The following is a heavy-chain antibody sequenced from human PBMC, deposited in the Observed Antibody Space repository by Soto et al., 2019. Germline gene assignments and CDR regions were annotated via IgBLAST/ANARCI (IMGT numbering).Heavy chain of an antibody. J-gene: IGHJ4*02. Sequence: QVQLVQSGVEVKKPGASVKVSCKASGYTFTNYAISWVRQAPGRGREWMGWVNTYNGNPNYAQIFQGRVTMTTDTSTGTAYMELRSLNSDDSAVYYCARDSQYSTDWQRFDSWGQGTLVTVYS. CDR2: VNTYNGNP. CDR3: ARDSQYSTDWQRFDS. D-gene: IGHD6-6*01. CDR1: GYTFTNYA. V-gene: IGHV1-18*01.